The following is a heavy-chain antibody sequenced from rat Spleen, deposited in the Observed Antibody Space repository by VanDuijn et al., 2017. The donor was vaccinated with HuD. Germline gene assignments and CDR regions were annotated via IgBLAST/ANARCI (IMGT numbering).Heavy chain of an antibody. CDR3: TREGDIRASYVMDA. CDR1: GFTFSDYY. Sequence: EVQLVESDGGLVQPGRSLKLSCAASGFTFSDYYMAWVRQAPTKGLEWVATISYDGSSTYYRESVKGRFTISRDNAKSTLYLQINSLRSEDTATYYCTREGDIRASYVMDAWGQGTSVTVSS. CDR2: ISYDGSST. V-gene: IGHV5-20*01. J-gene: IGHJ4*01. D-gene: IGHD1-5*01.